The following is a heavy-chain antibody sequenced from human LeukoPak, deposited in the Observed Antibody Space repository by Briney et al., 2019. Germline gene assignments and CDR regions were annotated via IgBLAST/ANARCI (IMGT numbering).Heavy chain of an antibody. D-gene: IGHD6-13*01. V-gene: IGHV1-69*05. Sequence: SVKVSCKASGGTFISYAISWVRQAPGQGLEWMGGIIPIFGTANYAQKFQGRVTITTDESTSTAYMELSSLRSEDTAVYYCARESSIAAAGTYNWFDPWGQGTLVTVSS. CDR2: IIPIFGTA. CDR1: GGTFISYA. J-gene: IGHJ5*02. CDR3: ARESSIAAAGTYNWFDP.